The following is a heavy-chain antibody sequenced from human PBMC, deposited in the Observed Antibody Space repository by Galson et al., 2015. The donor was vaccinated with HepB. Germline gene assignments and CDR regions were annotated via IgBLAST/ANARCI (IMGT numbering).Heavy chain of an antibody. Sequence: CAISGDSVSNTGSAWHWIRQSPSRGLEWLGRTYFRSKWYSDYATSVKSRLSINSDTSNNHFTLHLSSVTPEDTAVYFCASEDVSDYNPHYYGLDVWGQGTKVAGSS. CDR1: GDSVSNTGSA. J-gene: IGHJ6*02. D-gene: IGHD3-10*01. CDR3: ASEDVSDYNPHYYGLDV. V-gene: IGHV6-1*01. CDR2: TYFRSKWYS.